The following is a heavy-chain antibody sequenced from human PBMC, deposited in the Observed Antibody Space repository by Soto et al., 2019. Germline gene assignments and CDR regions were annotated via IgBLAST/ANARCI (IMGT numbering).Heavy chain of an antibody. J-gene: IGHJ6*02. CDR2: IWYDGSNK. D-gene: IGHD5-18*01. V-gene: IGHV3-33*01. CDR3: ARDQGVFKSHSYGLEWNSGYYGMDV. CDR1: GFTFSSYG. Sequence: QVQLVESGGGVVQPGRSLRLSCAASGFTFSSYGMHWVRQAPGKGLEWVAVIWYDGSNKYYADSVKGRFTISRDNSKNTLYLQMNSLRAEDTAVYYCARDQGVFKSHSYGLEWNSGYYGMDVWGQGTTVTVSS.